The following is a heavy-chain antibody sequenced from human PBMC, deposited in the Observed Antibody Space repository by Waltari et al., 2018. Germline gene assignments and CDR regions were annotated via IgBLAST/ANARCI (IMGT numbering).Heavy chain of an antibody. CDR3: ARGGWIFGVVTVFDY. CDR1: GGSISSYY. V-gene: IGHV4-59*01. D-gene: IGHD3-3*01. CDR2: IYYSGST. J-gene: IGHJ4*02. Sequence: QVQLQESGPGLVKPSETLSLTCTVSGGSISSYYWSWIRQPPGKGLEWIGYIYYSGSTNYNPSLKSRVTISVDTSKNQFSLKLSSVTAADTAVYYCARGGWIFGVVTVFDYWGQGTLVTVSS.